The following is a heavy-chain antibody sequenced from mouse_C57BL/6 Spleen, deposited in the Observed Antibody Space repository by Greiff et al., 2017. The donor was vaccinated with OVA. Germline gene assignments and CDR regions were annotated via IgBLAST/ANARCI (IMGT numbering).Heavy chain of an antibody. J-gene: IGHJ4*01. D-gene: IGHD1-1*01. V-gene: IGHV5-17*01. CDR1: GFTFSDYG. Sequence: EVQRVESGGGLVKPGGSLKLSCAASGFTFSDYGMHWVRQAPEKGLEWVAYISSGSSTIYYADTVKGRFTISRDNAKNTLFLQMTSLRSEDTAMYYCAYYYGSSYDYAMDYWGQGTSVTVSS. CDR2: ISSGSSTI. CDR3: AYYYGSSYDYAMDY.